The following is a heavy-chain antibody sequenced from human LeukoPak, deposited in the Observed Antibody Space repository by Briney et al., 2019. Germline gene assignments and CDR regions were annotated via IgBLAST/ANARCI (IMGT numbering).Heavy chain of an antibody. CDR2: IIPIFGTA. CDR3: ARQWGYSGSLDY. D-gene: IGHD1-26*01. V-gene: IGHV1-69*13. CDR1: GGTFSSYA. J-gene: IGHJ4*02. Sequence: ASVEVSCKASGGTFSSYAISWVRQAPGQGLEWMGGIIPIFGTANYAQKFQGRVTITADESTSTAYMELSSLRSEDTAVYYCARQWGYSGSLDYWGQGTLVTVSS.